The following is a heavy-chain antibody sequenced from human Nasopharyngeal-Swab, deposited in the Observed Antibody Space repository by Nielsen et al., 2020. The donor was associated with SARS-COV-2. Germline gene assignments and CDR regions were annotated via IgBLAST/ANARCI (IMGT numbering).Heavy chain of an antibody. D-gene: IGHD4-11*01. CDR3: ARGGLYSNYLFDY. CDR2: INGDGSST. CDR1: GFTFSSYA. V-gene: IGHV3-74*01. J-gene: IGHJ4*02. Sequence: GGSLRLSCAASGFTFSSYAMHWVRQAPGKGLVWVSRINGDGSSTTYADSVRGRFTISSDNAKNMLYLQLNSLRAEDTAVYYCARGGLYSNYLFDYWGQGTLVTVSS.